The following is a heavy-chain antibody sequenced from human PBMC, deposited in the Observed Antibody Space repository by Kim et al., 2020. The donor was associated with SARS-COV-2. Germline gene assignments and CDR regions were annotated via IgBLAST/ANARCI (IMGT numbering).Heavy chain of an antibody. J-gene: IGHJ4*02. CDR1: GFTFSTYN. V-gene: IGHV3-21*01. Sequence: GGSLRLSCAASGFTFSTYNINWVRQAPGKGLEWVSSISGSSSYIYYADSVKGRFTISRDNAKNSLYLQMNSLRAEDTAVYYCARGAIRHHCSSTRCEHDYWGQGTLVTVSS. CDR3: ARGAIRHHCSSTRCEHDY. CDR2: ISGSSSYI. D-gene: IGHD2-2*01.